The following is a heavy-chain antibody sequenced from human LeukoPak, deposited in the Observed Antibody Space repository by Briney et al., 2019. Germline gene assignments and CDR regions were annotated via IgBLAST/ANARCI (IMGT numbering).Heavy chain of an antibody. J-gene: IGHJ3*02. CDR2: IHTSGST. CDR3: ARGSLLWFGELRLDAFDI. V-gene: IGHV4-4*07. CDR1: GGSISSYY. D-gene: IGHD3-10*01. Sequence: SETLSLTCTVSGGSISSYYWSWIRQPAGKGLEWIGRIHTSGSTNYNPSLKSRVTMSVDTSKNQFSLKLSSVTAADTAVYYCARGSLLWFGELRLDAFDIWGQGTMVTVSS.